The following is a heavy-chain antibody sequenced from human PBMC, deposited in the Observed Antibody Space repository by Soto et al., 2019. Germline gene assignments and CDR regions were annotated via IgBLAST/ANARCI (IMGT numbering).Heavy chain of an antibody. CDR2: ISGSGGST. D-gene: IGHD3-3*01. CDR1: GFTFSSYA. Sequence: PGGSLRLSCAASGFTFSSYAMSWDRQAPGKGLEWVSAISGSGGSTYYADSVKGRFTISRDNSKNTLYLQMNSLRAEDTAVYYCAKLYYDFWSGPFDPWGQGTLVTVSS. CDR3: AKLYYDFWSGPFDP. V-gene: IGHV3-23*01. J-gene: IGHJ5*02.